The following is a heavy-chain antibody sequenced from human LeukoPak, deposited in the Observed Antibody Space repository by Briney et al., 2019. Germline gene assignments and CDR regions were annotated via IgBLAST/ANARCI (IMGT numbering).Heavy chain of an antibody. V-gene: IGHV1-2*02. CDR2: INPNSGGT. CDR1: GYTFTGYY. D-gene: IGHD3-22*01. J-gene: IGHJ4*02. Sequence: ASVKVSCKASGYTFTGYYMHWVRQAPGQGLEWMGWINPNSGGTNYAQKFQGRVTMTRDTSTSTVYMELSSLRSEDTAVYYCARGPGPYYDSSGYSGYFDYWGQGTLVTVSS. CDR3: ARGPGPYYDSSGYSGYFDY.